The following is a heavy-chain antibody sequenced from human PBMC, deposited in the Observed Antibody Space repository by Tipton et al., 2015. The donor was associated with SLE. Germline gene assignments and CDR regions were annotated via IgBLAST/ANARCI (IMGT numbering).Heavy chain of an antibody. V-gene: IGHV3-66*01. CDR3: ARDRVSGWFHFDY. CDR1: GFTVSSNY. Sequence: SLRLSCAASGFTVSSNYMSWVRQAPGKGLECVSVIYSGGSTYYADSVKGRFTISRDNSKNTLYLQMNSLRAEDTAVYYCARDRVSGWFHFDYWGQGTLVTVSS. J-gene: IGHJ4*02. CDR2: IYSGGST. D-gene: IGHD6-19*01.